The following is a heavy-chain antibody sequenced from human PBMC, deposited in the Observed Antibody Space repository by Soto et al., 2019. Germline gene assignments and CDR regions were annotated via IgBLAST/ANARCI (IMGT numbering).Heavy chain of an antibody. CDR3: ARVVAVAGLNWFDP. D-gene: IGHD6-19*01. J-gene: IGHJ5*02. CDR1: GGSISSYY. CDR2: IYYSGST. Sequence: KPSETLSLTCTVSGGSISSYYWSWIRQPPGKGLEWIGYIYYSGSTNYNPSLKSRVTISVDTSKNQFSLKLSSVTAADTAVYYCARVVAVAGLNWFDPWGQGXLVTVYS. V-gene: IGHV4-59*01.